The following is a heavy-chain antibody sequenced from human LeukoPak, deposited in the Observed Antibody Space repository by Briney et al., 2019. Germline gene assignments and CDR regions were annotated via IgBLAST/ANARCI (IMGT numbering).Heavy chain of an antibody. CDR3: AKDRVGATFPDY. Sequence: GGSLRLSCAASGFTFSSYAMSWVRQAPGKGLEWVSAISGSGGSTYYADSVKGRFTISRDNSKNTLYLQMNSVRAEDTAVYYCAKDRVGATFPDYWGQGTLVTVSS. CDR2: ISGSGGST. CDR1: GFTFSSYA. V-gene: IGHV3-23*01. D-gene: IGHD1-26*01. J-gene: IGHJ4*02.